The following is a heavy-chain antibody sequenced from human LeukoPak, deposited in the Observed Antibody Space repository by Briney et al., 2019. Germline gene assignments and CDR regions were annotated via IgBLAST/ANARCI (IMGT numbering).Heavy chain of an antibody. CDR1: GGTFSSYA. Sequence: ASVKVSCKASGGTFSSYAISWVRQAPGQGLEWMGWMNPNSGNTGYAQKFQGRVTMTRNTSISTAYMELSSLRSEDTAVYYCARGAGGSYYETDYWGQGTLVTVSS. D-gene: IGHD1-26*01. J-gene: IGHJ4*02. CDR2: MNPNSGNT. V-gene: IGHV1-8*02. CDR3: ARGAGGSYYETDY.